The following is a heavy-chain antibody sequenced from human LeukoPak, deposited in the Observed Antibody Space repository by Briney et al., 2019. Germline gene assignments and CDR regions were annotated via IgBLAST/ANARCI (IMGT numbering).Heavy chain of an antibody. CDR3: ARSCCDYDFWSGHYPPDV. J-gene: IGHJ6*04. D-gene: IGHD3-3*01. V-gene: IGHV1-69*05. CDR2: IIPNFGTA. CDR1: GGTFSSYA. Sequence: SVKVSCKASGGTFSSYAISWVRQAPGQGLEWMGGIIPNFGTANYAQKFQGRVTITTDESTSTAYMELSSLRSEDTAVYYCARSCCDYDFWSGHYPPDVWGKGTTVTVSS.